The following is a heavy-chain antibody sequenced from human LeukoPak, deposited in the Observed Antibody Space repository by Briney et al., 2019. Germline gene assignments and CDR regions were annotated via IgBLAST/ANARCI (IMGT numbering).Heavy chain of an antibody. CDR3: ARGMVRGVRFDP. D-gene: IGHD3-10*01. V-gene: IGHV4-61*02. J-gene: IGHJ5*02. CDR2: IYTSGST. Sequence: SETLSLTCTVSGGSISSGSYYWSWIRQPAGKGLEWIGRIYTSGSTNYNPSLKSRVTISVDTSKNQFSLKLSSVTAADTAVYYCARGMVRGVRFDPWGQGTLVTVSS. CDR1: GGSISSGSYY.